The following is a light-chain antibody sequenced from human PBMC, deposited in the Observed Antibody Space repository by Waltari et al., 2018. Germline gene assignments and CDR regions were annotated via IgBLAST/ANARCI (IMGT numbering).Light chain of an antibody. Sequence: DIVMTQSPDSLAVSLGERAVIHCKSSQSVFHTNDKNYLAWYQQKPGQPPKLLIYWASTRDSGVPDRFSGSGSGTDFTLAINSLQPEDVAVYVCQQYYSSPNTFGQGTKVEIK. CDR1: QSVFHTNDKNY. CDR3: QQYYSSPNT. J-gene: IGKJ2*01. V-gene: IGKV4-1*01. CDR2: WAS.